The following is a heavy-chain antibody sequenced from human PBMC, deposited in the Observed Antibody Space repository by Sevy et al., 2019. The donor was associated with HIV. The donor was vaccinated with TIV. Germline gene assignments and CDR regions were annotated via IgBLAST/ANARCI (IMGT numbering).Heavy chain of an antibody. Sequence: GGSLRLSCAASGFSFRNYWMHWVRQAPGKGLVWVSRISFDGSTTTYADSVKGRFTISRDNAKKPLYLQMNSLRAEDTAVYYCAREVGRGHDYWGQGTLVTVSS. CDR1: GFSFRNYW. CDR3: AREVGRGHDY. V-gene: IGHV3-74*01. J-gene: IGHJ4*02. CDR2: ISFDGSTT. D-gene: IGHD1-26*01.